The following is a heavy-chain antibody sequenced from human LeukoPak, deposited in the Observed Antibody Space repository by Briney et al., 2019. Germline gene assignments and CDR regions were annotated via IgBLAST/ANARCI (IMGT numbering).Heavy chain of an antibody. CDR3: ARGGGLHPFDY. J-gene: IGHJ4*02. V-gene: IGHV4-59*01. CDR1: GGSISSYY. CDR2: IYYSGST. D-gene: IGHD2-15*01. Sequence: SETLSLTCTVSGGSISSYYWSWIRQPPGKGLEWIGYIYYSGSTNYNPSLKSRVTISVDTSKNQFSLKLSSVTAADTAVYYCARGGGLHPFDYWGRGTLVTVSS.